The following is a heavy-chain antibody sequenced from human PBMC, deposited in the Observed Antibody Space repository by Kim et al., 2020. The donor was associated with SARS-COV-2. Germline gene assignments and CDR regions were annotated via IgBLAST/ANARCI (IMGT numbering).Heavy chain of an antibody. V-gene: IGHV3-23*01. CDR3: AKGVGAVYPASRFCDY. Sequence: SVKCRFTRSRDNSRNTVYLQKNSLTADDTAVYYCAKGVGAVYPASRFCDYWGQGTLVTVSS. J-gene: IGHJ4*02. D-gene: IGHD2-2*01.